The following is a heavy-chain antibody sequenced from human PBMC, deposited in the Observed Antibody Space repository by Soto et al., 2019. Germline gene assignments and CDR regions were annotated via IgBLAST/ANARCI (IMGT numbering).Heavy chain of an antibody. CDR2: ISYDGLNK. V-gene: IGHV3-30-3*02. CDR1: RFTFSSYA. D-gene: IGHD6-19*01. Sequence: GGSLRLSCTASRFTFSSYAMHWARQAPGKGLEWVALISYDGLNKFYADSVKGRFTISRDNSKKTLYLQMNSLRPEDTAVYYCAKPQTAPAAVASHYFDYWGQGTLVTVSS. CDR3: AKPQTAPAAVASHYFDY. J-gene: IGHJ4*02.